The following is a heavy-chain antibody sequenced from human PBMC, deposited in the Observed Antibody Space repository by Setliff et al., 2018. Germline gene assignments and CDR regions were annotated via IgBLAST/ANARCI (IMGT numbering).Heavy chain of an antibody. V-gene: IGHV3-48*01. J-gene: IGHJ4*02. D-gene: IGHD2-15*01. Sequence: GGSLRLSCAASGFTFSIYAMNWVRQAPGKGLEWVSYIISNSLTIHYADSVRGRFTVSRDNARNSLYLQMNNLRAEDTAVYYCARDEVNCSGSKCYSGFDSWGQGTLVTVSS. CDR3: ARDEVNCSGSKCYSGFDS. CDR1: GFTFSIYA. CDR2: IISNSLTI.